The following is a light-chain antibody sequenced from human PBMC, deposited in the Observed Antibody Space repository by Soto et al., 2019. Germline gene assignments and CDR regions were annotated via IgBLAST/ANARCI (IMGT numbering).Light chain of an antibody. V-gene: IGKV1-5*03. CDR1: QSISSW. J-gene: IGKJ1*01. Sequence: DIQMTQSPSTLSASVGDRVTITCRASQSISSWLAWYQQKPGKVPKLLIYKASTLEGGVPSRFSGSGSGTEFTLTISSLQPDYFATYYCQQYDRFSRTFGQGTKVEI. CDR3: QQYDRFSRT. CDR2: KAS.